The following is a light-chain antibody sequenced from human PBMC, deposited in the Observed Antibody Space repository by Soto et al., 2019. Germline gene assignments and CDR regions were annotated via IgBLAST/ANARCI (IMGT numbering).Light chain of an antibody. CDR2: TNN. V-gene: IGLV1-44*01. J-gene: IGLJ2*01. CDR1: SSNIGSNP. CDR3: AAWDNSLPAPHVV. Sequence: QSVLPQPPSASGTPGQRVTISCSGGSSNIGSNPVNWYQQLPGTAPKLLIYTNNQRPSGVPDRFSGSKSGASASLAISGLQAEDEADYYCAAWDNSLPAPHVVFGGGTKLTVL.